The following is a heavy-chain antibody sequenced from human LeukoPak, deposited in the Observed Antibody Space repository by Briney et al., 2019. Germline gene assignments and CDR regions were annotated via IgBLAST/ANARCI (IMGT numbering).Heavy chain of an antibody. Sequence: GGSLRLSCAASGFTFSTYGMSWVRQAPGKGLEWVSTFGGSGASVYYADSVKGRFTVSRDNSKNTLYLQMNSLRVEDTAVYYCSKSGPYYYDYWGQGTLVTVSS. CDR3: SKSGPYYYDY. CDR1: GFTFSTYG. J-gene: IGHJ4*02. CDR2: FGGSGASV. V-gene: IGHV3-23*01. D-gene: IGHD3-10*01.